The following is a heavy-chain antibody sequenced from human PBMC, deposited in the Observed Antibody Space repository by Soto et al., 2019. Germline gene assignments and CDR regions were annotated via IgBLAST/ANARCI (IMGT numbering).Heavy chain of an antibody. CDR2: ISASGGAT. V-gene: IGHV3-23*01. CDR3: AKDLDWQRRNFFDY. D-gene: IGHD1-1*01. J-gene: IGHJ4*02. CDR1: GFTFSNYA. Sequence: DVQLLDSGGGLVQPGGSLRLSCAASGFTFSNYAMSWVRQAPGMGLEWVSAISASGGATYYAGSVKGRFTISRDNSHNILYLQMNSLRAEDTAIYYCAKDLDWQRRNFFDYWGQGTLVPVSS.